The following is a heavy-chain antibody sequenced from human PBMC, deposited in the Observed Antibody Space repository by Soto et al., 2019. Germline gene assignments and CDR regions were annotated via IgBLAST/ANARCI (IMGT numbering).Heavy chain of an antibody. D-gene: IGHD3-3*01. J-gene: IGHJ5*02. CDR3: ARGQRFSAWFDP. V-gene: IGHV4-4*07. Sequence: QVHLQESGPGLVKPSETLSLTCSVSGGTISGYYWTWIRQPAGKGLEWIGRIYSSGNTKYNPSLQSRVTMSLDTSNNHFSLRLTSVTAADTAVYYCARGQRFSAWFDPWGQGTFITVSS. CDR1: GGTISGYY. CDR2: IYSSGNT.